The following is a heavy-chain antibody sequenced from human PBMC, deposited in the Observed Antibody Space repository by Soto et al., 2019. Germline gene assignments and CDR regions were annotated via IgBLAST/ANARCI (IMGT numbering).Heavy chain of an antibody. V-gene: IGHV1-69*02. Sequence: QVQLVQSGAEVKKPGSSVKVSYKASGGTFSSYTISWVRQAPGQGLEWMGRIIPILGIANYAQKFQGRVTITADKSTSTAYMELSSLRSEDTAVYYCARSSIGLGAFDIWGQGTMVTVSS. CDR2: IIPILGIA. CDR1: GGTFSSYT. D-gene: IGHD2-21*01. CDR3: ARSSIGLGAFDI. J-gene: IGHJ3*02.